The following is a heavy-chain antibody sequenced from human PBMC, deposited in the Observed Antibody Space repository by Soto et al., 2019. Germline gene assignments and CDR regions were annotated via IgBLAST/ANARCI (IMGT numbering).Heavy chain of an antibody. CDR2: INHSGST. V-gene: IGHV4-34*01. J-gene: IGHJ6*02. CDR1: GGSFSGYY. CDR3: ARFRTEHSSSWDHYYYYGMDV. Sequence: KPSETLSLTCAVYGGSFSGYYWSWIRQPPGKGLEWIGEINHSGSTNYNPSLKSRVTISVDTSKNQFSLKLSSVTAADTAVYYCARFRTEHSSSWDHYYYYGMDVWGQGTTVTVSS. D-gene: IGHD6-13*01.